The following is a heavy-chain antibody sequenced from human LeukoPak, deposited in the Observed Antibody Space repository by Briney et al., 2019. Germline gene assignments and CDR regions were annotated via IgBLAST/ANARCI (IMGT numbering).Heavy chain of an antibody. Sequence: GASVKVSCKASGYTFTGYYIHWVRQAPGQGLEWMGWISPNNGDTNYAQNFRGWVTMTRDTSITTAYMEMSTLRSDDTAMYYCSRGSSLTGNRVPSDYWGQGTLVSVSS. CDR1: GYTFTGYY. J-gene: IGHJ4*02. V-gene: IGHV1-2*04. CDR3: SRGSSLTGNRVPSDY. D-gene: IGHD3-9*01. CDR2: ISPNNGDT.